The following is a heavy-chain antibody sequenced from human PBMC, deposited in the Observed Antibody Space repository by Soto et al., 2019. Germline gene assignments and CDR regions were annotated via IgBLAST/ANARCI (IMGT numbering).Heavy chain of an antibody. V-gene: IGHV4-59*01. CDR3: ARSVAVPGAHIDY. D-gene: IGHD6-19*01. CDR1: GGSISGSY. Sequence: SETLSLTXSVSGGSISGSYWSWIRQSPGKGLEWLGYVYYTGSTNYSPSLRSRVSISVDTSKNEFSLRLSSVTAADTAVYFCARSVAVPGAHIDYWGQGTRVTVSS. J-gene: IGHJ4*02. CDR2: VYYTGST.